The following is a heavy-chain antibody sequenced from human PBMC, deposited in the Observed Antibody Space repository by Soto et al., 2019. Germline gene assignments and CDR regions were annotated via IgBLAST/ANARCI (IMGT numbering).Heavy chain of an antibody. V-gene: IGHV4-4*02. CDR3: ATAPEGELLDY. Sequence: SETLSLTCAVSGGSISSSNWWSWVRQPPGKGLEWIGEIYHSGSTNYNPSLKSRVTISVDKSKNQFSLRLSSVTAADTAVYYCATAPEGELLDYWGQGTLVTVSS. CDR1: GGSISSSNW. D-gene: IGHD1-26*01. J-gene: IGHJ4*02. CDR2: IYHSGST.